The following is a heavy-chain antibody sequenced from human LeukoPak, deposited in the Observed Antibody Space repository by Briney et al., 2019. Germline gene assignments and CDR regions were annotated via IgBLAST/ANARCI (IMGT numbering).Heavy chain of an antibody. J-gene: IGHJ6*02. V-gene: IGHV3-23*01. CDR2: ISGTGGRT. Sequence: GGSLRLSCTASGFTFSNYAMTWVRQAPGKGLEWVSSISGTGGRTYSADSVKGRFTISRDNSKNTLYLQMKNLRVEHTAVYYCAKGLHGGVGYGVDVWGQGTTVSVSS. CDR3: AKGLHGGVGYGVDV. CDR1: GFTFSNYA. D-gene: IGHD3-16*01.